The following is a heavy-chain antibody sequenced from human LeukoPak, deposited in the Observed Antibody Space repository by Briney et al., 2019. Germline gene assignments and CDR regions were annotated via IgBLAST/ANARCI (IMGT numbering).Heavy chain of an antibody. CDR1: GYTFTSYG. CDR2: ISAYNGNT. D-gene: IGHD2-21*02. CDR3: ARDILFFSVTGVLSDLDY. J-gene: IGHJ4*02. Sequence: GASVRVSCKASGYTFTSYGISWVRQAPGQGLEWMGWISAYNGNTNYAQKLQGRATMTTDTSTSTAYMELRSLRSDDTAVYYCARDILFFSVTGVLSDLDYWGQGTLVTVSS. V-gene: IGHV1-18*01.